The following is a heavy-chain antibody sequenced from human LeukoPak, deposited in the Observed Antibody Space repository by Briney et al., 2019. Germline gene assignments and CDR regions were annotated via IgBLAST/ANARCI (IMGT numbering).Heavy chain of an antibody. CDR2: IRYDGSNK. CDR3: GSGDFDY. Sequence: GGSLRLPCAASGFTFSSYGMHWVRQAPGKGLEWVAFIRYDGSNKYYADSVKGRFTISRDNSKNTLHLQMNSLRAEDTAVYYCGSGDFDYWGQGTLVTVSS. J-gene: IGHJ4*02. CDR1: GFTFSSYG. V-gene: IGHV3-30*02. D-gene: IGHD1-26*01.